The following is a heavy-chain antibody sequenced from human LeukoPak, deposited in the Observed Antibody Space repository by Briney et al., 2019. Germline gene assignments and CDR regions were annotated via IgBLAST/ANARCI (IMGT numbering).Heavy chain of an antibody. CDR3: ARDAKYYYGSRTYFFFEY. Sequence: SETLSLTCTVSGGSISSGSYYWSWIRQPAGKGLEWIGRIYTSGSTKYNPSLKSRVTMSIDTSKNQFSLKSSSVTAADTAIYYCARDAKYYYGSRTYFFFEYWGQGTLLTVSS. J-gene: IGHJ4*02. CDR2: IYTSGST. V-gene: IGHV4-61*02. D-gene: IGHD3-10*01. CDR1: GGSISSGSYY.